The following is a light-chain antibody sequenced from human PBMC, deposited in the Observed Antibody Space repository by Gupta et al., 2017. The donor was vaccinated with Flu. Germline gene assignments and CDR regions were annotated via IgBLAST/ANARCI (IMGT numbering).Light chain of an antibody. CDR3: QQYSSFPLT. V-gene: IGKV1-16*02. Sequence: DIQMTQSPSSLSASIGDRVTITCRASQGISNYLAWFQQKPGKAPRSLIFGAINLLNGVPSNFSGSYSGTDFTLTINSLQPEDLATYYCQQYSSFPLTFGPGTKVGLK. CDR2: GAI. J-gene: IGKJ3*01. CDR1: QGISNY.